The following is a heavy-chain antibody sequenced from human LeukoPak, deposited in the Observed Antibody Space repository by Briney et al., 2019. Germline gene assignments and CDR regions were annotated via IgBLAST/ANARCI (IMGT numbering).Heavy chain of an antibody. D-gene: IGHD5-18*01. J-gene: IGHJ4*02. CDR3: ARQYSYGSRAFDY. V-gene: IGHV4-31*03. CDR1: GGSINSGGYY. CDR2: ISNSGST. Sequence: PSETLSLTCTVSGGSINSGGYYWSWIRQHPGKGLEWIGYISNSGSTYYHPSLRSRLAISVDTSKNQFSLELSSVTAADTAVYYCARQYSYGSRAFDYWGQGTLVTVSS.